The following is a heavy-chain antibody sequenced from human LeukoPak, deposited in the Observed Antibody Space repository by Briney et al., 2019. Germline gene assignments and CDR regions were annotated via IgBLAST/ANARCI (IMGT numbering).Heavy chain of an antibody. Sequence: GGSLRLSCAASGFSFSTYYRNWVRQPPGKGLEWVSVMYSGGITHYTDSVQGRFTVSRDPSKNSLFLQMNSLRAADTAVYYCARSQLGGIYYFDIWGQGTLVTVFS. J-gene: IGHJ4*02. CDR1: GFSFSTYY. D-gene: IGHD5-18*01. CDR3: ARSQLGGIYYFDI. V-gene: IGHV3-53*01. CDR2: MYSGGIT.